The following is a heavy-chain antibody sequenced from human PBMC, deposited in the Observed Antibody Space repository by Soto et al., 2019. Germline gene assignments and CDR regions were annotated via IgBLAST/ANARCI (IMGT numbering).Heavy chain of an antibody. CDR3: ARELGSGYDTPSLDY. V-gene: IGHV4-4*07. CDR2: IFSSGST. Sequence: PSETVSRTCTVSGGSISSYYWSCIRQPSGKGLEWVVRIFSSGSTDYNPSLKSRATMSVDTSKNHLSLKLSSVTSADTAVYYCARELGSGYDTPSLDYRGQRTLVTVS. J-gene: IGHJ4*02. CDR1: GGSISSYY. D-gene: IGHD3-22*01.